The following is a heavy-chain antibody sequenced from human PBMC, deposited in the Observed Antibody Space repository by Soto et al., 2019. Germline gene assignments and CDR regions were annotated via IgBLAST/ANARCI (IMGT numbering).Heavy chain of an antibody. CDR1: GFGFDDYA. J-gene: IGHJ6*02. D-gene: IGHD2-8*02. CDR2: ISWNSGTI. Sequence: GGSLRLSCAASGFGFDDYAMHWVRQAPGKGLEWVSGISWNSGTIGYADSVKGRFTISRDNAKNSLYLQMNSLRAEDTALYYCAKSTGGTANGMGVWGQGTTVTVSS. CDR3: AKSTGGTANGMGV. V-gene: IGHV3-9*01.